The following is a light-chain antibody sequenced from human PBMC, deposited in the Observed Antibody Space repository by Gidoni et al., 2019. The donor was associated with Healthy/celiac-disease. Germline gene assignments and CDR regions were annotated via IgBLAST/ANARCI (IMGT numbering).Light chain of an antibody. V-gene: IGKV1-9*01. CDR2: AAS. J-gene: IGKJ4*01. CDR1: QGIISY. Sequence: IQLTQSPSSLSASVGDRVTTTCRACQGIISYLAWYQQKPGKAPKLLIYAASTLKSGVPSRFSGSGSGTDFTLTISSLQPEDFATYYCQQLNSYPLTFGGGTKVEIK. CDR3: QQLNSYPLT.